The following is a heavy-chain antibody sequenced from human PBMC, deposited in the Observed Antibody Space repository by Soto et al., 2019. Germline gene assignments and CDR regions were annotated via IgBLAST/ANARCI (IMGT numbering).Heavy chain of an antibody. Sequence: EVQLVQSGGGLVQPGGSLRLSCVGSGFTFTDFYMNWVRQATGKGLEWVANIRPEGSETNYVEPVKGRFTTSRDNTKNSLFLQMNSLRADDTAVYYGAGWGGHDYNYWGQGILVTVSS. J-gene: IGHJ4*02. CDR3: AGWGGHDYNY. D-gene: IGHD4-4*01. CDR2: IRPEGSET. V-gene: IGHV3-7*03. CDR1: GFTFTDFY.